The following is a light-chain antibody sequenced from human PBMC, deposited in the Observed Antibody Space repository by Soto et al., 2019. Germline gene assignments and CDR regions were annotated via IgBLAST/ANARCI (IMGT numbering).Light chain of an antibody. V-gene: IGLV2-23*02. CDR2: EVT. Sequence: QSALTQPASVSGSPGQSITISCTGTSSDVGSYKLVSWYQQHPGKAPKLMISEVTKRPSGVSTRFSGSKSGNTASLTISWRQREDASDYYCCSYAGSNTWVFGGGTKVTVL. J-gene: IGLJ3*02. CDR3: CSYAGSNTWV. CDR1: SSDVGSYKL.